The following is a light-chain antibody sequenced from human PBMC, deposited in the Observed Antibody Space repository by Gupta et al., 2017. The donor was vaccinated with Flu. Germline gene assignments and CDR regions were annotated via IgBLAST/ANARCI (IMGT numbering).Light chain of an antibody. CDR1: NIGSKS. CDR2: ADS. J-gene: IGLJ2*01. V-gene: IGLV3-21*02. CDR3: QVWDGGSDNPGI. Sequence: SSVLTQPPSVSVAPGQTARITCGGDNIGSKSMHWYQQKPGQAPVLVVYADSDRPSGIPERFSGSKSGNTATLTISRVDAGEEADYHCQVWDGGSDNPGIFGGGTKLTVL.